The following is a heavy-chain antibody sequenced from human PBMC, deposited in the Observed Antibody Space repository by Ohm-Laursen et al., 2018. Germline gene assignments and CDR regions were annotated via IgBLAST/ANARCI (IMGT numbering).Heavy chain of an antibody. D-gene: IGHD6-13*01. CDR3: ARVPTGYRYLGIDY. CDR1: GFTFSSYW. CDR2: IKGDGGRI. Sequence: SLRLSCAASGFTFSSYWMHWVRQGPGKGLVWVSGIKGDGGRINYADSVKGRFTISRDNAKNTLYLQMNSLRAEDTAVYYCARVPTGYRYLGIDYWGQGTLVTVSS. J-gene: IGHJ4*02. V-gene: IGHV3-74*01.